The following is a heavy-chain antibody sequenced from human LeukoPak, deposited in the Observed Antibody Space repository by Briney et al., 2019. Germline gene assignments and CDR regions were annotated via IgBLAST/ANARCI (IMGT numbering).Heavy chain of an antibody. J-gene: IGHJ6*02. D-gene: IGHD3-10*01. CDR2: IIPIFGTA. CDR1: GGTFSSYA. V-gene: IGHV1-69*13. Sequence: APVKVSCKASGGTFSSYAISWVRQAPGQGLEWMGGIIPIFGTANYAQKFQGRVTITADESTSTAYMELSSLRSEDTAVYYCARLHMVRGHIYYYYGMDVWGQGTTVTVSS. CDR3: ARLHMVRGHIYYYYGMDV.